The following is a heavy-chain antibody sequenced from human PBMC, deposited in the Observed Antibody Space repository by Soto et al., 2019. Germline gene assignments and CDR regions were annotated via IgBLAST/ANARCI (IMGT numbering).Heavy chain of an antibody. D-gene: IGHD3-10*01. J-gene: IGHJ5*02. CDR1: GGSISSGGYY. CDR3: VVGSYNWFDP. V-gene: IGHV4-31*03. Sequence: QVQLQESGPGLVKPSQTLSLTCTVSGGSISSGGYYWSWIRQHPGKGLEWIGYIYYSGSTYYNPSLKSRVNISVDTAKNQFSLKRSSGTAADTAVYYCVVGSYNWFDPWGQGTLVTVSS. CDR2: IYYSGST.